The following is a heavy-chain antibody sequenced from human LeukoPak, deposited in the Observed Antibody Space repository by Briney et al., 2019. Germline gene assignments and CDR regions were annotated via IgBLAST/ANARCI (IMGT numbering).Heavy chain of an antibody. D-gene: IGHD2-8*01. V-gene: IGHV4-34*01. J-gene: IGHJ4*02. Sequence: SETLSLTCAVYGGSFSGYYWSWIRQPPGKGLGWIGEINHSGSTNYNPSLKSRVTISVDTSKNQFSLKLDSVTAADTAVYYCARFSNAHGVKFDYWGQGTLVTVSS. CDR1: GGSFSGYY. CDR3: ARFSNAHGVKFDY. CDR2: INHSGST.